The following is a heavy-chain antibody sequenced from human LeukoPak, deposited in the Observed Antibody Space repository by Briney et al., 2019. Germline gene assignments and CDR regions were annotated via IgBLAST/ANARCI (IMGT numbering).Heavy chain of an antibody. J-gene: IGHJ4*02. CDR2: IKQDGSEK. D-gene: IGHD3-3*01. CDR1: GFTFSSYW. Sequence: GGSLRLSCAASGFTFSSYWMSWVRQAPGKGLEWVANIKQDGSEKYYVDSVKGRFTISRDNAKNSLYLQMNSLRAEDTAVYYCARDTYDYDFWSGFPYYFDYWGQGTLVTVSS. V-gene: IGHV3-7*01. CDR3: ARDTYDYDFWSGFPYYFDY.